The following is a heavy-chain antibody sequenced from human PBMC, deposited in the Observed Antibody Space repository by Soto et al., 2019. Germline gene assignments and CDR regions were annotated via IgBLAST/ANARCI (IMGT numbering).Heavy chain of an antibody. CDR3: ARDFDY. J-gene: IGHJ4*02. CDR1: GFTFSSYG. V-gene: IGHV3-33*01. CDR2: IWDDGSNK. Sequence: QVQLVESGGGVVQPGRSLRLSCAASGFTFSSYGMHWLRQAPGKGLEWVAVIWDDGSNKYYADSVKGRFTISRDNSKNTLYLQMNSLRAGDTAVYYCARDFDYWGQGTLVTVSS.